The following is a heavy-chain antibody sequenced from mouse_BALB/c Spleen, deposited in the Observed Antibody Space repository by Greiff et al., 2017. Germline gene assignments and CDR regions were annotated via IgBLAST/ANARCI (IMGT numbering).Heavy chain of an antibody. CDR1: GFTFSSFG. J-gene: IGHJ3*01. Sequence: EVQLVESGGGLVQPGGSRKLSCAASGFTFSSFGMHWVRQAPEKGLEWVAYISSGSSTIYYADTVKGRFTISRDNPKNTLFLQMTSLRSEDTAMYYCARAFAYWGHGTLVTVSA. V-gene: IGHV5-17*02. CDR2: ISSGSSTI. CDR3: ARAFAY.